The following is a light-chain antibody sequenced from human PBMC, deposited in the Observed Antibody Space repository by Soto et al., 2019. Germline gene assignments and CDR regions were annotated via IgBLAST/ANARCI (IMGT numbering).Light chain of an antibody. V-gene: IGKV1-27*01. Sequence: DIQMTQSPYSLSASVGDRVTITCRASQGIRNYLAWYQQKPGKVPKLLIYAASTLQSGVPFRFSGGGSGTDFTRTITSLQPEDVATYYCQKYDYAPYTFGQGTKLEI. J-gene: IGKJ2*01. CDR2: AAS. CDR3: QKYDYAPYT. CDR1: QGIRNY.